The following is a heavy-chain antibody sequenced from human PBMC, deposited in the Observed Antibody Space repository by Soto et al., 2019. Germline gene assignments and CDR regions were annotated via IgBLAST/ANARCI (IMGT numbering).Heavy chain of an antibody. J-gene: IGHJ6*02. Sequence: QVQLVQSGAEEKKPGASVKVSCKASGYTFTSYAMHWVRQAPGLKLEWMGWINAGNGNTKYSQKFQGRVTITRDTSASTAYMELSSLRSEDTAVYYCARLRITIFGVARYGMDVWGQGTTVTVSS. V-gene: IGHV1-3*05. D-gene: IGHD3-3*01. CDR2: INAGNGNT. CDR3: ARLRITIFGVARYGMDV. CDR1: GYTFTSYA.